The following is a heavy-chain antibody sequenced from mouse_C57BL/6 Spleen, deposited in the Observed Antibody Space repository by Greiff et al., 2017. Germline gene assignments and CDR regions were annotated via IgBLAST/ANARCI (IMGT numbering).Heavy chain of an antibody. D-gene: IGHD4-1*01. CDR2: INPNNGGT. Sequence: EVQLQESGPELVKPGASVKMSCKASGYTFTDYNMHWVKQSHGKSLEWIGYINPNNGGTSYNQKFKGKATLTVNKSSSTAYMKLRSLTSEDSAVYYCARKEGTGCFDYWGQGTTLTVSS. CDR1: GYTFTDYN. V-gene: IGHV1-22*01. J-gene: IGHJ2*01. CDR3: ARKEGTGCFDY.